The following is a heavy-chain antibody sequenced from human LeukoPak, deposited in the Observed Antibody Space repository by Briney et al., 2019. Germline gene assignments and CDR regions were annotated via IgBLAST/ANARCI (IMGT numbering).Heavy chain of an antibody. D-gene: IGHD2-15*01. CDR1: GFTFSSYD. V-gene: IGHV3-13*01. CDR3: ARAVGRYCSGGSCYSGYYGMDV. Sequence: GGSLRLSCAASGFTFSSYDMHWVRQATGKGLEWVSAIGTAGDTYYPGSVKGRFTISRENAKNSLYLQMNSLRAGDTAVYYCARAVGRYCSGGSCYSGYYGMDVWGQGTTVTVSS. CDR2: IGTAGDT. J-gene: IGHJ6*02.